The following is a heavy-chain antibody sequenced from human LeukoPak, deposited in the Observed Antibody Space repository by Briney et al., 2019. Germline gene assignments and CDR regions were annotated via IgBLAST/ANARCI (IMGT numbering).Heavy chain of an antibody. Sequence: GGSLRLSCAASGFTFSSYAMHWVRQAPGKGLEWVAVISYDGSNKYYADSVKGRFTISRDNSKNTLYLQMNSLRAEDTAVYYCAREGGGYSYGYYSDYWGQGTLVTVSS. CDR3: AREGGGYSYGYYSDY. CDR2: ISYDGSNK. CDR1: GFTFSSYA. J-gene: IGHJ4*02. V-gene: IGHV3-30-3*01. D-gene: IGHD5-18*01.